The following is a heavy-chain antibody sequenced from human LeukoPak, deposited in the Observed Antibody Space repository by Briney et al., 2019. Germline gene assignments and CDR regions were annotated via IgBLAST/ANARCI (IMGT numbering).Heavy chain of an antibody. D-gene: IGHD6-13*01. J-gene: IGHJ6*02. V-gene: IGHV3-11*05. Sequence: GGSLRLSCAASGFTFSSYAMSWVRQAPGKGLEWVSYISSSSSYTNYADSVKGRFTISRDNAKNSLYLQMNSLRAEDTAVYYCARVDSSSHPNYYYYGMDVWGQGTTVTVSS. CDR3: ARVDSSSHPNYYYYGMDV. CDR2: ISSSSSYT. CDR1: GFTFSSYA.